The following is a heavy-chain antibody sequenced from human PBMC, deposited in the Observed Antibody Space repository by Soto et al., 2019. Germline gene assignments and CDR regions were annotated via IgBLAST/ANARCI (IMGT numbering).Heavy chain of an antibody. CDR3: VKTKPLVFDY. J-gene: IGHJ4*02. CDR2: ISSNGGST. V-gene: IGHV3-64D*06. D-gene: IGHD6-13*01. CDR1: GFTFSSYA. Sequence: RRLSCSASGFTFSSYAMHWVRQAPGKGLEYVSAISSNGGSTYYAGSVKGRFTISRDNSKNTLYLQMSSLRAEDTAVYYCVKTKPLVFDYWGQGTLVTVSS.